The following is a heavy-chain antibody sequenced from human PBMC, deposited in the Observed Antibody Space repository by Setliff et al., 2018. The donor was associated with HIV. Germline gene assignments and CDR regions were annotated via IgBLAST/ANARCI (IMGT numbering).Heavy chain of an antibody. CDR3: AKDLGGSGSFSSPYYFDS. V-gene: IGHV3-9*03. J-gene: IGHJ4*02. CDR2: ISWNSGSI. D-gene: IGHD3-10*01. Sequence: SLRLSCAASGFTFDDYAMHWVRQAPGKGLEWVSGISWNSGSIGYADSVTGRFTISRDNAKNSLYLQMNSLRAEDMALYYCAKDLGGSGSFSSPYYFDSWGQGTLVTVSS. CDR1: GFTFDDYA.